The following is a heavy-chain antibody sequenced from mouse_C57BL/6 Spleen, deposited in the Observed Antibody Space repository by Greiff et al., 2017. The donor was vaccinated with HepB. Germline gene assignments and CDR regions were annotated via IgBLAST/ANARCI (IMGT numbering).Heavy chain of an antibody. CDR1: GYTFTSYW. CDR2: IDPSDSYT. V-gene: IGHV1-69*01. J-gene: IGHJ3*01. Sequence: VQLQQPGAELVMPGASVKLSCKASGYTFTSYWMHWVKQRPGQGLEWIGEIDPSDSYTNYNQKFKGKSTLTVDKSSSTAYMQLSSLTSEDSAVYYCARSDYSKAWFAYWGQGTLVTVSA. CDR3: ARSDYSKAWFAY. D-gene: IGHD2-5*01.